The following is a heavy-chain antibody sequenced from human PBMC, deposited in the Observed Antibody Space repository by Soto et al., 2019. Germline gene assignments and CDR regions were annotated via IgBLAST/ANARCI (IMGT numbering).Heavy chain of an antibody. J-gene: IGHJ6*02. CDR2: IYYDGTT. Sequence: AETLCLTCAVGGGAMRGCRGTGMRQSPGKGLEWTGYIYYDGTTNYNPSLKSRVTMSVDMSKNQFSLELSSLTAADTAIYYCAAGQVSVNGYGSVPPYHFYGMTIWGQGTTVTVS. CDR3: AAGQVSVNGYGSVPPYHFYGMTI. D-gene: IGHD5-18*01. V-gene: IGHV4-59*01. CDR1: GGAMRGCR.